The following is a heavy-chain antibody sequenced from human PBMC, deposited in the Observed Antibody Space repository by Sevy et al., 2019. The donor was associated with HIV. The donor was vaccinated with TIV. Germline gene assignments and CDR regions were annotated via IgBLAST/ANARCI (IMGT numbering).Heavy chain of an antibody. CDR3: ARERSGYYYGSSAFDI. D-gene: IGHD3-22*01. CDR1: GGSISSYY. Sequence: SETLSLTCTVSGGSISSYYWSWIRQPPGKGLEWIGYIYYSGSTNYNSSLKSPVTISVDTSKNQFSLELSSVTAADTAMYYCARERSGYYYGSSAFDIWGQGTMVTVSS. V-gene: IGHV4-59*01. CDR2: IYYSGST. J-gene: IGHJ3*02.